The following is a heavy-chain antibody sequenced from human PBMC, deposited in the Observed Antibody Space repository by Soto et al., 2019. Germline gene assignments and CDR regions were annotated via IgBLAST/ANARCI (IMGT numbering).Heavy chain of an antibody. D-gene: IGHD6-6*01. V-gene: IGHV4-4*02. CDR1: VGSISTINW. J-gene: IGHJ6*02. CDR2: IYQTGST. CDR3: ARVSSSSAFGMDV. Sequence: ETLSLTCAVSVGSISTINWWTCVRQPPGKGLDWIGEIYQTGSTSYNPSLESRVTISIDKSKNQFSLKLRSVTAADTAVYYCARVSSSSAFGMDVWGQGTTVTVSS.